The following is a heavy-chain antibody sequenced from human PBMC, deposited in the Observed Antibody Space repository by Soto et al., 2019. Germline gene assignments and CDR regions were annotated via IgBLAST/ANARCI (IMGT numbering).Heavy chain of an antibody. CDR1: GGSVSSGSYY. CDR2: IYYSGST. V-gene: IGHV4-61*01. Sequence: SETLSLTCTVSGGSVSSGSYYWSWIRQPPGKGLEWIGYIYYSGSTNYNPSLKSRVTISVDTSKNQFSLKLSSVTAADTAVYYCARVKRITMIVVVNPGWFDPWGQGTLVTVSS. CDR3: ARVKRITMIVVVNPGWFDP. J-gene: IGHJ5*02. D-gene: IGHD3-22*01.